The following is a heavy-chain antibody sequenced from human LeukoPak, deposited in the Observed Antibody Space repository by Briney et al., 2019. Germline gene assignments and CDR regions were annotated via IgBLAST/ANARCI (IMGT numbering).Heavy chain of an antibody. CDR2: IWYDGSNK. V-gene: IGHV3-33*01. CDR3: ARARVANIYYFDY. CDR1: GFTFSSYG. D-gene: IGHD5-12*01. Sequence: GRSLRLSCAASGFTFSSYGMHWVRQAPGKGLEWVAVIWYDGSNKYYADSVKGRFTISRDNSKNTLYLQMNSLRAEDTAVYYCARARVANIYYFDYWGQGTLVTVSS. J-gene: IGHJ4*02.